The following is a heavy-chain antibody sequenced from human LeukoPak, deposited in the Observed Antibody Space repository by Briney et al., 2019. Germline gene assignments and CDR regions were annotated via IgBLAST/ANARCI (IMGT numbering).Heavy chain of an antibody. Sequence: PGGSLRLSCAASGFTFSSYGMHWVRQAPGKGLEWVAVIWYDGSNKYYADSVKGRFTISRDNSKNTLYLQMNSLRAEDTAVYYCARVGNTAEAGTVDYWGEGPLVSVSS. D-gene: IGHD6-13*01. CDR1: GFTFSSYG. CDR3: ARVGNTAEAGTVDY. V-gene: IGHV3-33*01. CDR2: IWYDGSNK. J-gene: IGHJ4*02.